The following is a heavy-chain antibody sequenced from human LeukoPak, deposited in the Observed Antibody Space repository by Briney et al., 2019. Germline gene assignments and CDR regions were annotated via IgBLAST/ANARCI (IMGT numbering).Heavy chain of an antibody. J-gene: IGHJ2*01. D-gene: IGHD5-18*01. CDR2: IYYSGST. V-gene: IGHV4-59*01. CDR3: ARVTAMVWYFDL. Sequence: PSETLSLTCTVSGGSISSYYWSWIRQPPGKGLEWIGYIYYSGSTNYNPSLKSRVTISVDTSKNQFSLKLSSVTAADTAVYYCARVTAMVWYFDLWGRGTLVTVSS. CDR1: GGSISSYY.